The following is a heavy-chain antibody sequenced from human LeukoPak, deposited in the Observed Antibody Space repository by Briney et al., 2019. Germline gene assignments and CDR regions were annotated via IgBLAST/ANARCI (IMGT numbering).Heavy chain of an antibody. CDR1: GGSFSGYY. V-gene: IGHV4-34*01. D-gene: IGHD4-17*01. Sequence: KTSETLSLTCAVYGGSFSGYYWSWIRQPPGKGLVWIGEINHSGSTNYNPSLKSRVIISADTSKNQFSLKLNSVTAADTAVYYCARVVYGDSSKDFDYWGQGTLVTVSS. CDR3: ARVVYGDSSKDFDY. CDR2: INHSGST. J-gene: IGHJ4*02.